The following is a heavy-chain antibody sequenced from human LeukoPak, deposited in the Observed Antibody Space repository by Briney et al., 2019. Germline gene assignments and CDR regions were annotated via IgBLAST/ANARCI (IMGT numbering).Heavy chain of an antibody. J-gene: IGHJ6*04. D-gene: IGHD3-16*01. Sequence: GGSLRLSCAASGFTVNSYYITWVRQAPGKGLEWVSLIYSAGGTYYADPVKGRFTISRDNFKNTLYLQMNSLRAEDTAVYYCGRERRAVFGPVWGKGTTVTVSS. V-gene: IGHV3-53*01. CDR2: IYSAGGT. CDR1: GFTVNSYY. CDR3: GRERRAVFGPV.